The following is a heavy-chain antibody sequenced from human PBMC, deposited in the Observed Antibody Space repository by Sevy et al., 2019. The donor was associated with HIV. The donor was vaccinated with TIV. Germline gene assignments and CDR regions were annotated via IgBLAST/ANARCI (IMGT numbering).Heavy chain of an antibody. V-gene: IGHV4-39*01. Sequence: SETLSLTCTVSGGSISSSSYYWGWIRQPPGKGLEWIGSIYYSGSTYYNPSLKSRVTISVDTSKNQFSLRLSSVTAADKPVYYCAGPDDCGMDVWGQGTTVTVSS. CDR3: AGPDDCGMDV. CDR2: IYYSGST. CDR1: GGSISSSSYY. J-gene: IGHJ6*02.